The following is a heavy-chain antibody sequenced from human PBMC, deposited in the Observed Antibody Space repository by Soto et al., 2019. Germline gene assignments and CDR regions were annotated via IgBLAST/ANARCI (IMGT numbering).Heavy chain of an antibody. CDR1: AGSISSGGYY. V-gene: IGHV4-31*03. CDR2: IYYSGST. J-gene: IGHJ5*02. D-gene: IGHD3-22*01. Sequence: PSETLSLTCTVSAGSISSGGYYWSWIRQHPGKGLEWIGYIYYSGSTYYNPSLKSRVTISVDTSKNQFSLKLSSVTAADTAVYFCGSDGSSGYFYTWGQGTLVTVSS. CDR3: GSDGSSGYFYT.